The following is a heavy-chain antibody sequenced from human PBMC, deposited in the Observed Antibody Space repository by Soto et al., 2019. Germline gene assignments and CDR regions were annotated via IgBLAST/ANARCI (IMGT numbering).Heavy chain of an antibody. D-gene: IGHD3-22*01. CDR1: GYTFTIYP. V-gene: IGHV1-3*01. CDR2: INAGNGDT. Sequence: ASVNVSCKASGYTFTIYPMHWVRQAPGQGLEWMGWINAGNGDTKYSQKFQGRVTITRDTSASTAYMELSSLRSEDTAVYYCARDWTHYDSSGPGDYWGQGTLVTVSS. CDR3: ARDWTHYDSSGPGDY. J-gene: IGHJ4*02.